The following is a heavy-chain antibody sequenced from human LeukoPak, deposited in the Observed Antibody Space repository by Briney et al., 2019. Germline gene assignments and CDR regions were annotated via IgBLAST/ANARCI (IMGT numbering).Heavy chain of an antibody. CDR1: GFSVSSNH. CDR2: IYSGGNT. Sequence: QPGGSLRLSCAASGFSVSSNHMSWVRQTPGKGLECVSLIYSGGNTYYADSVKGRFTISRDNSKNTLYLQMGSLRAEDMAVYYCARAAAAGIFDFWGQGTLVTVSS. J-gene: IGHJ4*02. CDR3: ARAAAAGIFDF. D-gene: IGHD6-13*01. V-gene: IGHV3-53*05.